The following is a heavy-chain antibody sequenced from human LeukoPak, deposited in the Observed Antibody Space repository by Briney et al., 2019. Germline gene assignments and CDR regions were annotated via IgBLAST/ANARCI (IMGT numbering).Heavy chain of an antibody. CDR1: GGSISSYY. J-gene: IGHJ4*02. Sequence: SETLSLTCTVSGGSISSYYWSWIRQPAGKGLEWIGRIYTSTSGSTNYNPSLKSRVTMSVDTSKNQLSLKLSSVTAADTAVYYCARHPGYSYAYVDYWGQGTLVTVSS. CDR2: IYTSTSGST. D-gene: IGHD5-18*01. V-gene: IGHV4-4*07. CDR3: ARHPGYSYAYVDY.